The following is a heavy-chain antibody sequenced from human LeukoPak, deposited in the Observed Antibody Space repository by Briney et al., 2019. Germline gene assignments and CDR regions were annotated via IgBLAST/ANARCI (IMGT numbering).Heavy chain of an antibody. J-gene: IGHJ4*02. V-gene: IGHV4-59*08. D-gene: IGHD2-15*01. CDR1: GGSISSYY. Sequence: SETLSLTCTVSGGSISSYYWSWIRQPPGKGLEWIGYIYYSGSTNYNPSLKSRVTISVDTSKDQFSLKLSSVTAADTAVYYCAREGYCSGGSCYDYWGQGTLVTVSS. CDR2: IYYSGST. CDR3: AREGYCSGGSCYDY.